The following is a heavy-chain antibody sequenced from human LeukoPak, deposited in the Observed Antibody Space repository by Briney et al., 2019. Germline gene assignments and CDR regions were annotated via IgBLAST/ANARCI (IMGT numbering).Heavy chain of an antibody. CDR2: ISYDGSNK. CDR1: GFTFSSYG. Sequence: PGRSLRLSCAASGFTFSSYGMHWVRQAPGKGLEWVAVISYDGSNKYYADSVKGRFTISRDNSMNTLYLQMNSLRAEDTAVYYCAKLPVEMATIFAFDIWGQGTMVTVSS. CDR3: AKLPVEMATIFAFDI. J-gene: IGHJ3*02. V-gene: IGHV3-30*18. D-gene: IGHD5-24*01.